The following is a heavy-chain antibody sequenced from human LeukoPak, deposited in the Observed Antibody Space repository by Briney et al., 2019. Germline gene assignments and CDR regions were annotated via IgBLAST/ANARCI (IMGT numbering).Heavy chain of an antibody. CDR1: GFTFNTYG. CDR3: AREYDLVTGLDY. CDR2: ISYEGTIK. V-gene: IGHV3-30*19. J-gene: IGHJ4*02. Sequence: GGSLRLSCVASGFTFNTYGMHWVRQAPGKGLEWVTFISYEGTIKRYADSVKGRFTISRDNSKNTLYLQMSSLRVDDTALYYCAREYDLVTGLDYWGQGTLVTVSS. D-gene: IGHD3-9*01.